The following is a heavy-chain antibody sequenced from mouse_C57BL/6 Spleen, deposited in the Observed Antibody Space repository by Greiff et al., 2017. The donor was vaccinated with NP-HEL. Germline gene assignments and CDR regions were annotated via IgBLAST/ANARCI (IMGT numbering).Heavy chain of an antibody. CDR1: GFTFSSYG. Sequence: DVMLVESGGDLVKPGGSLKLSCAASGFTFSSYGMSWVRQTPDKRLEWVATISSGGSYTYYPDSVKGRFTISRDNAKNTLYLQMSSLKSEDTAMYYCARQGGREFDYWGQGTTLTVSS. CDR2: ISSGGSYT. V-gene: IGHV5-6*02. J-gene: IGHJ2*01. D-gene: IGHD3-1*01. CDR3: ARQGGREFDY.